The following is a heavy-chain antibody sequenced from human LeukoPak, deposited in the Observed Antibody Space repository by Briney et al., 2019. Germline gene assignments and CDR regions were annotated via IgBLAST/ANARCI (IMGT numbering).Heavy chain of an antibody. V-gene: IGHV1-2*02. CDR3: ARDGDSSGWYGEFDY. D-gene: IGHD6-19*01. CDR1: GYTFTGYY. Sequence: ASVKVSCKASGYTFTGYYMHWVRQAPGQGLEWMGWINPNSGGTNYAQKFQGRVTMTRDTSISTAYVELSRLRSDDTAVYYCARDGDSSGWYGEFDYWGQGTLVTVSS. J-gene: IGHJ4*02. CDR2: INPNSGGT.